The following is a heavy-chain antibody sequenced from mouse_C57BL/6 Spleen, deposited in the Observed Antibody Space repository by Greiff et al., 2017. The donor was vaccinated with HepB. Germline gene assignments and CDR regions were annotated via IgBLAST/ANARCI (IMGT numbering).Heavy chain of an antibody. CDR1: GYTFTSYW. CDR2: IYPGSGST. CDR3: ASYSYYPLYYFDY. J-gene: IGHJ2*01. Sequence: VQLQQPGAELVKPGASVKISCKASGYTFTSYWITWVKQRPGQGLEWIGDIYPGSGSTNYNEKFKSKATLTVDTSSSTAYMQRSSLTSEDSAVYYCASYSYYPLYYFDYWGQGTTLTVSS. V-gene: IGHV1-55*01. D-gene: IGHD2-12*01.